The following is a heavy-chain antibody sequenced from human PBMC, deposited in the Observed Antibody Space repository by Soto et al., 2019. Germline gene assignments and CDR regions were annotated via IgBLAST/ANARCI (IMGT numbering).Heavy chain of an antibody. J-gene: IGHJ6*02. D-gene: IGHD3-10*01. CDR2: ISRSSTGI. Sequence: EVQLVESGGGLVQPGGSLRLSCAASGFTFSLYSMSWVRQAPGKGLEWVSYISRSSTGIHYADSVKGRFTISRDDATNSTNLQMTSLRDGDTAVYYCARAVTWGLDVWGQGTTVSISS. V-gene: IGHV3-48*02. CDR1: GFTFSLYS. CDR3: ARAVTWGLDV.